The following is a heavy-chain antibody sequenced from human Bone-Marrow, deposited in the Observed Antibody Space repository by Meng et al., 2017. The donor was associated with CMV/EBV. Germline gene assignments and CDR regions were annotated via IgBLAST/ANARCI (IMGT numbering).Heavy chain of an antibody. CDR2: INPSGGST. D-gene: IGHD3-22*01. Sequence: ASVKVSCKASGGTFSSYAISWVRQAPGQGLEWMGIINPSGGSTSYAQKFQGRVTMTRDTSTSTVYMELSSLRSEDTAVYYCATRDQWLFHFDYWGQGTLVTVSS. V-gene: IGHV1-46*01. J-gene: IGHJ4*02. CDR3: ATRDQWLFHFDY. CDR1: GGTFSSYA.